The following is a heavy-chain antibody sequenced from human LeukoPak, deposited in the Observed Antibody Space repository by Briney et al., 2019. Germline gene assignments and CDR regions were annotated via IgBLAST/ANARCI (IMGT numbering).Heavy chain of an antibody. J-gene: IGHJ4*02. Sequence: GESLKISCKGSGYSFTSYWIGWLRQMPGKGLEWMGIIYPGDSDTRYSPSFQGQVTISADKPISTAYLQWSSLKASDTAMYYCARGSGSYVVFLDYWGQGTLVTVSS. V-gene: IGHV5-51*01. CDR1: GYSFTSYW. D-gene: IGHD3-10*01. CDR2: IYPGDSDT. CDR3: ARGSGSYVVFLDY.